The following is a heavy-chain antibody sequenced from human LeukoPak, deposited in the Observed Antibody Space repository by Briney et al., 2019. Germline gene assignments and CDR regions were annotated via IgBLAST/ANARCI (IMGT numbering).Heavy chain of an antibody. D-gene: IGHD2-15*01. CDR1: GFTFSSYG. V-gene: IGHV3-30*02. J-gene: IGHJ3*02. CDR2: IRYDGSNK. CDR3: AKDLGLRLGVSGGPHGAFDI. Sequence: GGSLKLSCAASGFTFSSYGMHWVRQAPGKGLEWVAFIRYDGSNKYYADSVKGRFTISRDNSKNTLYLQMNSLRAEDTAVYYCAKDLGLRLGVSGGPHGAFDIWGQGTMVTVSS.